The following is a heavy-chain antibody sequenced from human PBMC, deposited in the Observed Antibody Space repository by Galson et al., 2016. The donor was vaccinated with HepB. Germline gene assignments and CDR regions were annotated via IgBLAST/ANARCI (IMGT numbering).Heavy chain of an antibody. CDR1: GFIFGDYV. Sequence: SLRLSCAASGFIFGDYVMAWIRQTPGKGLECISYISARSDVIYEADSVEGRFIISRDNAQSSLSLQINSLRAEDTGVYYCVRGNYGFDVWGQGTTVTVSS. V-gene: IGHV3-11*01. J-gene: IGHJ6*02. CDR3: VRGNYGFDV. CDR2: ISARSDVI.